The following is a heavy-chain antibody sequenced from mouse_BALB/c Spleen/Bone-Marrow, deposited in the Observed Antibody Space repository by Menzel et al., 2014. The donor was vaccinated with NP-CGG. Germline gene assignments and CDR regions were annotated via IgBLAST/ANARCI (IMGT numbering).Heavy chain of an antibody. CDR1: GFTFSSYG. Sequence: EVMLVESGGGLVQPGGSLKLSCVASGFTFSSYGMSWVRRTPDKRLELVATINNNGGSTYYPDSVKGQFTISRDNAKNTLYLQMSSLKSDDTAMYYCARVYGWYFDVWGAGTTVTVSS. CDR3: ARVYGWYFDV. CDR2: INNNGGST. V-gene: IGHV5-6-3*01. J-gene: IGHJ1*01. D-gene: IGHD1-1*01.